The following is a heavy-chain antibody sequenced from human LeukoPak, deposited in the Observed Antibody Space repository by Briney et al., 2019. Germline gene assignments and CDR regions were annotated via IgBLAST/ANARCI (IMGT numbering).Heavy chain of an antibody. CDR1: GFTFSSYG. CDR2: ISYDGSNK. V-gene: IGHV3-30*18. CDR3: AKDRSRYFDY. J-gene: IGHJ4*02. Sequence: GGSLRLSRAASGFTFSSYGMHWVRQAPGKGLEWVAVISYDGSNKYYADSVKGRFTISRDNSKDTLYLQMNSLRAEDTAVYYCAKDRSRYFDYWGQGTMVTVSS.